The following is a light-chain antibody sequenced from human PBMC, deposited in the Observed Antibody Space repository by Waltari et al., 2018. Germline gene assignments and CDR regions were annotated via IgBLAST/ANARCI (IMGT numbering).Light chain of an antibody. V-gene: IGKV3-15*01. Sequence: EIVMMQSPGTLFASPGERVILSCRASQSVGSNLAWYQQKPGQAPRLLIYGASTRATDVPGTFSGSGSGRVFTLTISSLQSEDFALYYCQQYYNWPRTFGQGTKVESK. J-gene: IGKJ1*01. CDR2: GAS. CDR1: QSVGSN. CDR3: QQYYNWPRT.